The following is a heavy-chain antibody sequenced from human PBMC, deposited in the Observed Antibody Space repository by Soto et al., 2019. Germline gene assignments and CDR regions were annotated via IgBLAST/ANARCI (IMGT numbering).Heavy chain of an antibody. CDR1: GGSISSYY. CDR3: ARVYCGGDCYSSWFDP. D-gene: IGHD2-21*02. Sequence: PSETLSLTCTVSGGSISSYYWSWIRQPPGKGLEWIGYIYYSGSTNYNPSLKSRVTISVDTSKNQFSLKLSSVTAADTAVYYCARVYCGGDCYSSWFDPWGQGTLVTVPQ. CDR2: IYYSGST. V-gene: IGHV4-59*01. J-gene: IGHJ5*02.